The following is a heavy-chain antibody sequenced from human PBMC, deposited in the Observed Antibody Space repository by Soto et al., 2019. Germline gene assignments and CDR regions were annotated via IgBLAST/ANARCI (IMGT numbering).Heavy chain of an antibody. CDR2: IIPSIGII. CDR1: GGTFSSFV. Sequence: QVQLVQSGAEVKKPGSSVKVSCKASGGTFSSFVISWVRQAPGQGLEWMGRIIPSIGIINYAQKFQGRVTITVDTSTSTAYMELSTLRSDDTALYYCAREGDMKFHSDSSDEPGYWGQGTLVPVSS. J-gene: IGHJ4*02. CDR3: AREGDMKFHSDSSDEPGY. D-gene: IGHD3-22*01. V-gene: IGHV1-69*04.